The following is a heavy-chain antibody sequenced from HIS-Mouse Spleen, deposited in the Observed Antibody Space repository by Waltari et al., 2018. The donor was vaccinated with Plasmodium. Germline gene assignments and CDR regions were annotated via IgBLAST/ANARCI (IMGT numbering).Heavy chain of an antibody. D-gene: IGHD6-6*01. Sequence: EVQLVESGGGLIQPGGSLRLSCAASGFTVSSNYMSWVRQAPGKGLGCAAVIYSGGNTYYADSVKGRFTISRDNSKNTLYLQMNSLRAEDTAVYYCARGMKSSSSAFDIWGQGTMVTVSS. CDR1: GFTVSSNY. CDR2: IYSGGNT. CDR3: ARGMKSSSSAFDI. V-gene: IGHV3-53*01. J-gene: IGHJ3*02.